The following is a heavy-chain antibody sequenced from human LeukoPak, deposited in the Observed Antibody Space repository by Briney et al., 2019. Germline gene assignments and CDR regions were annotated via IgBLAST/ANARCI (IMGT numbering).Heavy chain of an antibody. V-gene: IGHV3-30-3*01. CDR2: ISYDGSNK. Sequence: GGSLRLSCAASGFIFSNYVMHWVRQPPGKGLEWVAVISYDGSNKYYADSVKGRFTISRDNSKNTLYLQMNSLRAEDTAVYYCGRGWDRDCTSTSCYIAYNWGQGTLVSVSS. J-gene: IGHJ4*02. D-gene: IGHD2-2*02. CDR3: GRGWDRDCTSTSCYIAYN. CDR1: GFIFSNYV.